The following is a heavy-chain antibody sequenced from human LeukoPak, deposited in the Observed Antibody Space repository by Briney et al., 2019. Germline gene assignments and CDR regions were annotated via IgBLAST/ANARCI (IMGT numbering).Heavy chain of an antibody. CDR2: FSGSGSRT. D-gene: IGHD1-7*01. CDR1: GFIFNSFA. Sequence: GGSLRLSCAASGFIFNSFAMSWVRQAPGKGLEWVSTFSGSGSRTSYADSVKGRFTISRDNSKNTLYLQMNTLRAEDTAIYYCAKSAGTALYYNMDVWGQGTTVTVSS. J-gene: IGHJ6*02. V-gene: IGHV3-23*01. CDR3: AKSAGTALYYNMDV.